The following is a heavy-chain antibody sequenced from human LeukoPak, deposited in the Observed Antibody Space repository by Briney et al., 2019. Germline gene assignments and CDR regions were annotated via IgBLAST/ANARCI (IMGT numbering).Heavy chain of an antibody. Sequence: ASVKVSCKASGYTFTSYAMHWVRLAPGQRLEWMGWINAGNGNTKYSQKFQGRVTITRDTSASTAYMELSSLRSEDTAVYYCARSDGSGWYGGFDYWGQGTLVTVSS. CDR3: ARSDGSGWYGGFDY. D-gene: IGHD6-19*01. V-gene: IGHV1-3*01. CDR1: GYTFTSYA. CDR2: INAGNGNT. J-gene: IGHJ4*02.